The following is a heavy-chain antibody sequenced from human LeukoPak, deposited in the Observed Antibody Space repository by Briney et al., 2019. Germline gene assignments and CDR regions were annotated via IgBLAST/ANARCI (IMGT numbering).Heavy chain of an antibody. J-gene: IGHJ4*02. CDR2: INSNRGDT. CDR3: ARDRSITEKYSGSYFPDY. D-gene: IGHD1-26*01. V-gene: IGHV1-2*02. Sequence: ASVRVSCRASGYPFSGYYMHWVRQAPGQGLEWMGWINSNRGDTKYAPKFQGRVTMTRDTSISTAYMELSRLRSDDTAVYYCARDRSITEKYSGSYFPDYWGQGTLVTVSS. CDR1: GYPFSGYY.